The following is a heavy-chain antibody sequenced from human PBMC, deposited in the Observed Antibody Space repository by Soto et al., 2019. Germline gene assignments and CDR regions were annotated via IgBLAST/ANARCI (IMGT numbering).Heavy chain of an antibody. D-gene: IGHD3-3*01. Sequence: SETLSLTCTVSGGSISSSSYYWGWIRQPPGKGLEWIGSIYYSGSTYYNPSLKSRVTISVDTSKNQFSLKLSSVTAADTAVYYCARVPTYYDFWSGYYTYTAFDYWGQGTLVTVSS. CDR1: GGSISSSSYY. CDR2: IYYSGST. V-gene: IGHV4-39*01. J-gene: IGHJ4*02. CDR3: ARVPTYYDFWSGYYTYTAFDY.